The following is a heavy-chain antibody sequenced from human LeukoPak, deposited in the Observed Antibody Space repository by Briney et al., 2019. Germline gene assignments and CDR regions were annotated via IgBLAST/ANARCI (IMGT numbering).Heavy chain of an antibody. CDR1: GFTFNNYG. D-gene: IGHD3-3*01. CDR3: AGELEASQGDI. J-gene: IGHJ3*02. Sequence: GGSLRLSCSASGFTFNNYGMSWVRQAPGKGLEWVSSISGSGDSTYYADSVKGRFTISRDNAKNSLYLQMNSLRAEDTAVYYCAGELEASQGDIWGQGTMVTVSS. CDR2: ISGSGDST. V-gene: IGHV3-23*01.